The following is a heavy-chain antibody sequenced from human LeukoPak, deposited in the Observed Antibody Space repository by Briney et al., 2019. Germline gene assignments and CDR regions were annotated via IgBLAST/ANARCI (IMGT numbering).Heavy chain of an antibody. CDR2: IWYDGSNK. D-gene: IGHD3-22*01. Sequence: GRSLRLSCAASGXTFSSYGMHWVRQAPGKGLEWVAVIWYDGSNKYYVDSVQGRFTISRDNSKNTLYLQMSSLRAEDTAVYYCARGDYYDSSGYYFPDAFDIWGQGTMVTVSS. J-gene: IGHJ3*02. CDR3: ARGDYYDSSGYYFPDAFDI. V-gene: IGHV3-33*01. CDR1: GXTFSSYG.